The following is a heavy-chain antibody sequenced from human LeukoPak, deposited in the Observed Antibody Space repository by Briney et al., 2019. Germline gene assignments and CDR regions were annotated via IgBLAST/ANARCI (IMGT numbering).Heavy chain of an antibody. CDR1: GGSISSSNW. CDR3: ARGSGPLRPPVY. V-gene: IGHV4-4*02. J-gene: IGHJ4*02. Sequence: SGTLSLTCAVSGGSISSSNWWSWVRQPPGKGLEWIGYIYYSGSTNYNPSLKSRVTISVDTSKNQFSLKLSSVTAADTAVYYCARGSGPLRPPVYWGQGTLVTVSS. CDR2: IYYSGST.